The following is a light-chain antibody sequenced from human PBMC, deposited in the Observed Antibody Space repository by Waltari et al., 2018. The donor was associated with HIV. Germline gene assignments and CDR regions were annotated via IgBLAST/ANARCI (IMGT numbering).Light chain of an antibody. Sequence: VVMTQFPLSLPVNLGQPASISCRSSHSLVDSDGTIHLNWFQQRRGQSPRCLIYNVSGRDFVVPYRFSGSCSGTDFTLKISTLDAADVGIYYCMQGTYWPLTFGVGTNVEIK. CDR3: MQGTYWPLT. V-gene: IGKV2-30*01. CDR2: NVS. J-gene: IGKJ4*01. CDR1: HSLVDSDGTIH.